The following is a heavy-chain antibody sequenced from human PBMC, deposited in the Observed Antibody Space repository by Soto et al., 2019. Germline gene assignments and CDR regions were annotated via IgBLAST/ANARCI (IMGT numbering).Heavy chain of an antibody. CDR2: ISDYGRI. V-gene: IGHV3-74*01. CDR3: ARGGLEPFDH. Sequence: PGGSLRLSCAASGFTFGNYWMHWVRQAPGKGLVWVSCISDYGRINYADSVKDRFIISRDDAKSELYLQLNDLRAEDTAMYYCARGGLEPFDHWGQGALVTVSS. J-gene: IGHJ4*02. D-gene: IGHD1-1*01. CDR1: GFTFGNYW.